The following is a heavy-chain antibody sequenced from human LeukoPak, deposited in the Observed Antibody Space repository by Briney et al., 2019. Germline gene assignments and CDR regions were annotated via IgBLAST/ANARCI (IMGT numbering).Heavy chain of an antibody. CDR1: GFTFYTYG. Sequence: AGGSLRLSCAASGFTFYTYGMNWIRQAPGEGLEWVSTISGSGSNTYYADSVKGRFTIFRDNSRNILYLQMNSLRAEDTAVYYCAKAITALVLTTWDSWGQGTLVTVSP. CDR3: AKAITALVLTTWDS. J-gene: IGHJ4*02. D-gene: IGHD2-8*02. V-gene: IGHV3-23*01. CDR2: ISGSGSNT.